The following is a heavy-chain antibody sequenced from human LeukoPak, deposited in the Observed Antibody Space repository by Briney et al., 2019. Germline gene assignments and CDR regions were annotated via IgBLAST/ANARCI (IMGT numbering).Heavy chain of an antibody. J-gene: IGHJ4*02. D-gene: IGHD2-8*02. CDR2: IDTNTGAT. Sequence: ASVKVSCKASGYTFTAYYIHWVRQAPGQGLEWMGWIDTNTGATKYAQKFQGRVTITRDTSTGTAYMELSSLISGDTALHYCASEAFCAGGSCNVQRVASWGPGTLVTVSS. V-gene: IGHV1-2*02. CDR1: GYTFTAYY. CDR3: ASEAFCAGGSCNVQRVAS.